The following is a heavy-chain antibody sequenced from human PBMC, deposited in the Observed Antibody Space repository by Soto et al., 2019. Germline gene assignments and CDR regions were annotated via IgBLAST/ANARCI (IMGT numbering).Heavy chain of an antibody. CDR1: GFTFSSYA. CDR3: AKEGYSRGWYPIYYYYGMDV. J-gene: IGHJ6*02. CDR2: ISGSGGST. V-gene: IGHV3-23*01. D-gene: IGHD6-19*01. Sequence: GGSLRLSCAASGFTFSSYAMSWVRQAPGKGLEWVSAISGSGGSTYYADSVKGRFTISRDNSKNTLYPQMNSLRAEDTAVYYCAKEGYSRGWYPIYYYYGMDVWGQGTTVTVSS.